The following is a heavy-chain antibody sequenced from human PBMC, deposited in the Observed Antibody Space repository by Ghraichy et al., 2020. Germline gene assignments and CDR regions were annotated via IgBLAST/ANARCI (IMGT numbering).Heavy chain of an antibody. J-gene: IGHJ3*02. CDR2: IDYSGST. CDR3: ARQRLLWFGEVLGGRDAFDI. Sequence: SETLSLTCTVSGGSISSSSYYWGWLRPPPGKGLEWIGSIDYSGSTYYNPSLKSRVTISVDTSKNQFSLKLSSVTAADTAVYYCARQRLLWFGEVLGGRDAFDIWGQGTMVTVSS. V-gene: IGHV4-39*01. D-gene: IGHD3-10*01. CDR1: GGSISSSSYY.